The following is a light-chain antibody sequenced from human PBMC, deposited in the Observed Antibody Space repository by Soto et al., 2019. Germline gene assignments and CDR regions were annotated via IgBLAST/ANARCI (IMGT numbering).Light chain of an antibody. J-gene: IGLJ2*01. CDR1: SFNIGAGYD. CDR3: QSFDSSLSVV. CDR2: GNS. Sequence: QSVLTQPPSVSGAPGQRVTISCTGSSFNIGAGYDVHWYQQLPGTAPKLLIYGNSNRPSGVPDRFSGSKSGTSASLAITGLQAEDEADYYWQSFDSSLSVVFGGGTKLTVL. V-gene: IGLV1-40*01.